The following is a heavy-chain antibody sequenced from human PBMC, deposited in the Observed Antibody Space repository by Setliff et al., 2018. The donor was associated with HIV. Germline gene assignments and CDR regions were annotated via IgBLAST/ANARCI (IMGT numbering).Heavy chain of an antibody. J-gene: IGHJ4*02. CDR3: ARQTWEYYDTLTGYYRSPKNFDS. Sequence: KPSETLSLTCTVSGDSITSQSYYWSWIRQPAGKGLEWIGRIYISGSTNYNPSLKSRVSMSIDTSKKQFSLKLSSVTAADTAVYYCARQTWEYYDTLTGYYRSPKNFDSWGQRTLVTVSS. D-gene: IGHD3-9*01. CDR1: GDSITSQSYY. V-gene: IGHV4-61*02. CDR2: IYISGST.